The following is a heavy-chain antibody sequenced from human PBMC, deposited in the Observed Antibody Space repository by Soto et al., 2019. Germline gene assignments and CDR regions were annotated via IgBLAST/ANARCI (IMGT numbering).Heavy chain of an antibody. J-gene: IGHJ6*02. CDR2: IIPICGTA. CDR1: GGTFSSYA. D-gene: IGHD3-22*01. CDR3: ARVRRYYYDSSGYYYHYGMDV. Sequence: SVKVSCKASGGTFSSYAISWVRQAPGQGLEWMGGIIPICGTANYAQKFQGRVTITADESTSTAYMELSSLRSEDTAVYYCARVRRYYYDSSGYYYHYGMDVWGQGTTVTVSS. V-gene: IGHV1-69*13.